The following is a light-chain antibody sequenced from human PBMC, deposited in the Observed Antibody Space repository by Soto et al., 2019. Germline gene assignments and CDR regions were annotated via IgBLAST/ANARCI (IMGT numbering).Light chain of an antibody. V-gene: IGKV3-20*01. CDR1: QSISSND. CDR2: GAS. Sequence: IVLTQSPGTLSLSPGERAPLSRRASQSISSNDLAWFQQKPGQAPRLLIYGASTRATGIPDRFGGSGSGTDFTLTISSLEPEDFALYHCLQYDTSPRTFGGGTKVDI. J-gene: IGKJ4*01. CDR3: LQYDTSPRT.